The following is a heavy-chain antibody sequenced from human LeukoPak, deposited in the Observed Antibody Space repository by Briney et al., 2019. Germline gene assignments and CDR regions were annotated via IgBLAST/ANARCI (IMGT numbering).Heavy chain of an antibody. V-gene: IGHV1-2*02. D-gene: IGHD7-27*01. CDR1: GYTFTYYF. J-gene: IGHJ4*02. CDR3: ARHVNWGLLY. CDR2: INPNSGGT. Sequence: ASVKVSCKASGYTFTYYFIHWVRQAPGQGLEWMGWINPNSGGTNYAQKFQGRVTMTRDTSISTAYMELSGLRSDDTAVYSCARHVNWGLLYWGQGTLVTVSS.